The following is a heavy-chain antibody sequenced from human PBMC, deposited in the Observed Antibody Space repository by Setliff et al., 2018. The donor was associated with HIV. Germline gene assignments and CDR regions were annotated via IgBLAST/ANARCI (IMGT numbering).Heavy chain of an antibody. Sequence: SETLSLTCAVYGGSFSDYFWTWIRQPPGKGLEWIGDINHSGSTNYNPSLKSRVAMSFDTSKNQFSLKLISVTAADTAVYYCARGHDILEPSGPFDYWGQGTLVTVSS. CDR2: INHSGST. CDR1: GGSFSDYF. J-gene: IGHJ4*02. D-gene: IGHD3-9*01. CDR3: ARGHDILEPSGPFDY. V-gene: IGHV4-34*01.